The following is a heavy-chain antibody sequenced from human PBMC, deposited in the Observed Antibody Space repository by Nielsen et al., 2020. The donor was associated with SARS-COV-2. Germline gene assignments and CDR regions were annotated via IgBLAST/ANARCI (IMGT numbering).Heavy chain of an antibody. Sequence: VREAPGKGLEWVAVISYDGSNKYYADSVKGRFTISRDNAKNSLYLQMNSLRAEDTAVYYCARALRYFDWLLFSDAFDIWGQGTMVTVSS. CDR2: ISYDGSNK. D-gene: IGHD3-9*01. CDR3: ARALRYFDWLLFSDAFDI. V-gene: IGHV3-30*04. J-gene: IGHJ3*02.